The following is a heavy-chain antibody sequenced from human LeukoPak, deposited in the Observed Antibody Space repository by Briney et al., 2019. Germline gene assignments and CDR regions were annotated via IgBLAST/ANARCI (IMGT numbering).Heavy chain of an antibody. CDR1: GFTFDDYG. CDR3: AKDRAWLQFWS. Sequence: GGSLRLSCAASGFTFDDYGMSWVRQVPGKGLEWVSGISPSGDITYYADSVKGRFTISRDNSKNTVYLQVNSLRAEDTAVFYCAKDRAWLQFWSWGQGTLVTVSS. CDR2: ISPSGDIT. D-gene: IGHD5-18*01. V-gene: IGHV3-23*01. J-gene: IGHJ4*02.